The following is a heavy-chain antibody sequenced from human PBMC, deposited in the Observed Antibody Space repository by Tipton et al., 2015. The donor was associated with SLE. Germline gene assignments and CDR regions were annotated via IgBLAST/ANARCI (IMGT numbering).Heavy chain of an antibody. D-gene: IGHD3-3*01. CDR1: GGSISSGGYS. Sequence: TLSLTCAVSGGSISSGGYSWSWIRQPPGKGLEWIGYIYHSGSTNYNPSLKSRVTISVDTSKNQFSLKLSSVTAADTAVYYCARLTIFGVVIIGNYYYYMDVWGKGTTVTVSS. CDR2: IYHSGST. V-gene: IGHV4-30-2*01. J-gene: IGHJ6*03. CDR3: ARLTIFGVVIIGNYYYYMDV.